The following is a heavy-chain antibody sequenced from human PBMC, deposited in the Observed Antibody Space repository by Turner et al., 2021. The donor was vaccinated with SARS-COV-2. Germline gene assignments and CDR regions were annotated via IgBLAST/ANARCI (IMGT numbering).Heavy chain of an antibody. CDR1: GFTFSSYG. Sequence: QVQLVESGGGVVQPGRSLRLSCADPGFTFSSYGMHWVRQAPGKGLEWVAVISYDGSNKYYADSVKGRFTISRDNSKNTLYLQMNSLRAEDTAVYYCAKEGFGYSYGSYYFDYWGQGTLVTVSS. CDR3: AKEGFGYSYGSYYFDY. CDR2: ISYDGSNK. V-gene: IGHV3-30*18. J-gene: IGHJ4*02. D-gene: IGHD5-18*01.